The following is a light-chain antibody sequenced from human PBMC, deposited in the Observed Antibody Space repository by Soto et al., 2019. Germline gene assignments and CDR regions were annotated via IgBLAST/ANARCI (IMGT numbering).Light chain of an antibody. CDR2: RNN. CDR1: SSNIGSNY. J-gene: IGLJ2*01. V-gene: IGLV1-47*01. Sequence: QSVLTQPPSASGTPGQRVTISCSGSSSNIGSNYVYWYQQLPGTAPKLLIYRNNQRPSGVPDRFSGSKSGTSXXXXXSGLRSEXEADYYCAAWDDSLSGPDVVFGGGTKXTVL. CDR3: AAWDDSLSGPDVV.